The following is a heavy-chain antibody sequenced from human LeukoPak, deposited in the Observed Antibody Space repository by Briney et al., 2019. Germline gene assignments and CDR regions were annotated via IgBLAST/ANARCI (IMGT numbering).Heavy chain of an antibody. Sequence: GGSLRLSCEVSRFPFSSHAMSWVRQAPGGGLEWVSGISISGDRTYYADSVQGRFTISRDNSKNTVFLHMDSLRVDDTAVYYCANEEVPNDYWGQGTLVTVSS. V-gene: IGHV3-23*01. CDR1: RFPFSSHA. J-gene: IGHJ4*02. CDR3: ANEEVPNDY. D-gene: IGHD4/OR15-4a*01. CDR2: ISISGDRT.